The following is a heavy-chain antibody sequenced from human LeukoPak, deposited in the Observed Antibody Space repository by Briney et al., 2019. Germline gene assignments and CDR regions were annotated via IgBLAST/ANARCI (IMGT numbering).Heavy chain of an antibody. J-gene: IGHJ4*02. CDR3: ARVIVTTFDY. CDR2: INHSGST. CDR1: GGSFSGYY. V-gene: IGHV4-34*01. D-gene: IGHD5-12*01. Sequence: EPSETLSLTCAVYGGSFSGYYWSWIRQPPGKGLEWIGEINHSGSTNYNPSLKSRVTISVDTSKNQFSLKLSSVTAADTAVYYCARVIVTTFDYWGQGTLVTVSS.